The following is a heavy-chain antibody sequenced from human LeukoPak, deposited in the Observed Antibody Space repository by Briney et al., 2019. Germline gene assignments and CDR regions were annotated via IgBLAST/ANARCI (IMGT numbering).Heavy chain of an antibody. D-gene: IGHD4-23*01. V-gene: IGHV3-21*01. CDR3: ARVRGPTVETMYFDY. J-gene: IGHJ4*02. CDR1: GFTFNSYS. CDR2: ISSSSSYI. Sequence: GGSLRLSCAASGFTFNSYSMNWLRQAPGKGLEWVSSISSSSSYIYYADSVKGRFTISRDNAKNSLYLQMNSVRYADTAVDYCARVRGPTVETMYFDYWGQGTLVTVSS.